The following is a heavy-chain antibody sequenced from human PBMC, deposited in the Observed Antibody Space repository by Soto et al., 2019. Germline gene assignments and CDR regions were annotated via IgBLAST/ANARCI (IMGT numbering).Heavy chain of an antibody. J-gene: IGHJ3*02. V-gene: IGHV3-30-3*01. CDR3: ARGPSHGAFDI. CDR2: ISPDGSNA. Sequence: QVQLVESGGDVVQPGRSLRLSCAASGSTFSSYDIHWVRQAPGKGLEWVAHISPDGSNADYADSVKGRFTVSRDNAKNTVYLQMNSLRAEDAAVYYCARGPSHGAFDIWGQGTMVTVSS. CDR1: GSTFSSYD.